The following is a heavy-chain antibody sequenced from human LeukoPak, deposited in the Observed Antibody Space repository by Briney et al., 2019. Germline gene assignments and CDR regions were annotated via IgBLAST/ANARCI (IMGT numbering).Heavy chain of an antibody. CDR1: GGSFSGYY. V-gene: IGHV4-34*01. D-gene: IGHD6-19*01. Sequence: SETLSLTCAVYGGSFSGYYWSWIRQPPGKGLEWIGEINHSGSTNYNPSLKSRVTISVDTSKNQFSLKLSSVTAADTAVYYCARTKNSSGWYLTDYWGQGTLVTVSS. CDR2: INHSGST. J-gene: IGHJ4*02. CDR3: ARTKNSSGWYLTDY.